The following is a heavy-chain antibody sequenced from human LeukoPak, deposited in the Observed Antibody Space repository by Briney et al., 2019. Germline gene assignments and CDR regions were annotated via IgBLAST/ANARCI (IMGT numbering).Heavy chain of an antibody. D-gene: IGHD3-22*01. CDR1: GFTFSSYA. J-gene: IGHJ4*02. V-gene: IGHV3-30-3*01. CDR3: ARYGVHMIVVVNLDY. Sequence: GRSLRLSCAASGFTFSSYAMHWVRQAPGKGLEWVAVISYDGSNKYYADSVKGRFTISRDNSKNTLYLQMNSLRAEDTAVYYCARYGVHMIVVVNLDYWGQGTLVTVSS. CDR2: ISYDGSNK.